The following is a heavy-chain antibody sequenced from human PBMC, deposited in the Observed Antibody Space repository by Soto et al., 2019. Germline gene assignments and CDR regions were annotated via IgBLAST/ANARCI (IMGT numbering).Heavy chain of an antibody. J-gene: IGHJ6*02. CDR1: GFTFITYN. CDR3: ARDVDRGFDMDV. CDR2: ITNTGETI. V-gene: IGHV3-48*02. Sequence: EVQMVESGGGLVQPGGSLRLSCAGSGFTFITYNMDWVRQAPGKGLEWISYITNTGETIYYADSVRGRFTISRDTAKNALFLQMNSLRDEDTVVYCCARDVDRGFDMDVWGQGTTVTVSS.